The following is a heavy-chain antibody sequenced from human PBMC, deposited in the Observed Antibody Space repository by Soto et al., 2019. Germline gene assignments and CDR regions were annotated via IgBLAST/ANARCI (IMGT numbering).Heavy chain of an antibody. Sequence: GGPLRPPFQGLVFLFRNPWLIWVPNFPGKGLEWVGRIKSRALGGTTDFAAPVRGRFAITRDDSRNVAYMQMNSLHTEDTAVYYCTTDSYSSMVVVRFDYWGHGSLVTVSS. CDR1: VFLFRNPW. J-gene: IGHJ4*01. D-gene: IGHD2-15*01. CDR3: TTDSYSSMVVVRFDY. CDR2: IKSRALGGTT. V-gene: IGHV3-15*07.